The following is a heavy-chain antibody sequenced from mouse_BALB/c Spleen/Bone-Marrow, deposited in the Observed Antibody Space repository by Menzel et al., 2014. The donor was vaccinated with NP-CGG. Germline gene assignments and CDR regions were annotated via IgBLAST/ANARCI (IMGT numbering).Heavy chain of an antibody. CDR1: GFDFSRYW. J-gene: IGHJ2*01. CDR2: INPDSSTI. D-gene: IGHD2-3*01. CDR3: ARLGYYGYFDY. Sequence: DVKLQESGGGLVQPGGSLKLSCAASGFDFSRYWMSWVRQAPGKGLEWIGEINPDSSTINYTPSLKDKFIISRDNAKNTLYLQMSNVRSEDTALYYCARLGYYGYFDYWGQGTTLTVSS. V-gene: IGHV4-1*02.